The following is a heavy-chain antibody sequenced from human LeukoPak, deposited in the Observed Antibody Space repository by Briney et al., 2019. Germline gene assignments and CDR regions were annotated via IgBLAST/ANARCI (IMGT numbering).Heavy chain of an antibody. Sequence: GSSVKVSCKASGGTFSSYAISWVRQAPGQGLEWMGGIIPIFGTANYAQKFQGRVTITTDESTSTAYMELSSLRSEDTAVYCCARMGSSGYYYAYWGQGTLVTVSS. CDR1: GGTFSSYA. CDR3: ARMGSSGYYYAY. J-gene: IGHJ4*02. CDR2: IIPIFGTA. D-gene: IGHD3-22*01. V-gene: IGHV1-69*05.